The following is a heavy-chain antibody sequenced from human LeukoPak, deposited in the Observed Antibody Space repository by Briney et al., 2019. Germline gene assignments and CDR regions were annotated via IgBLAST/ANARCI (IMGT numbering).Heavy chain of an antibody. Sequence: GGSLRLSCAASGFTFDDYGMSWVRQAPGKGLEWVSAITGSGGRTYYADSVRGRFTISRDNAKNTLYLQMNSLRAEDTAVYYCARSNFLDYWGQGTLVTVSS. CDR2: ITGSGGRT. CDR1: GFTFDDYG. J-gene: IGHJ4*02. V-gene: IGHV3-20*04. CDR3: ARSNFLDY. D-gene: IGHD4-11*01.